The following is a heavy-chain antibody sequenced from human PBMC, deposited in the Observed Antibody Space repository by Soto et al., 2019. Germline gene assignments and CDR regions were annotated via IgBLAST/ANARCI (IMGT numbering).Heavy chain of an antibody. CDR1: GGSISNGDYH. V-gene: IGHV4-31*03. CDR2: IFYSGST. CDR3: ARVRAAVQATAYYFDY. J-gene: IGHJ4*02. Sequence: QVQLQEAGPGLVKPSQTLSLTCTVSGGSISNGDYHWSWIRQLPEKGLEWIGYIFYSGSTYYNPSRKSRITLSVDTSKNLYSLKVNSVTDADTAVYYCARVRAAVQATAYYFDYWGQGTLVTVSS. D-gene: IGHD2-2*01.